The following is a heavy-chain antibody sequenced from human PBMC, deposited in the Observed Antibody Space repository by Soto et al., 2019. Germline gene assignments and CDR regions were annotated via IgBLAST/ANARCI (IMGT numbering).Heavy chain of an antibody. CDR1: GFTFSTYG. CDR3: SCGSGSYYNVRGDYYYYGMDV. Sequence: DVQLWESGGGLVQPGGSLRLSCAASGFTFSTYGMSWVRQAPGKGLEWVSTISDTGGRTYYADSVKGRSTISRDNSKNTLYLQMNSLRAEDPAVYYCSCGSGSYYNVRGDYYYYGMDVWGQGTAVTVSS. D-gene: IGHD3-10*01. J-gene: IGHJ6*02. CDR2: ISDTGGRT. V-gene: IGHV3-23*01.